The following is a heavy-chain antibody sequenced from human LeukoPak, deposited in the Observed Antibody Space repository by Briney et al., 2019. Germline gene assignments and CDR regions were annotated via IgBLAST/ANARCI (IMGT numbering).Heavy chain of an antibody. CDR2: IYSGGST. J-gene: IGHJ6*03. D-gene: IGHD2-2*01. CDR1: GFTVSSNY. Sequence: GGSLRLSCAASGFTVSSNYMSWVRQAPGKGLEWVSVIYSGGSTYYADSVKGRFTISRDNSKNTLYLQTNSLRAEDTAVYYCAKSLESTNYYYHMDVWGKGTTVTISS. V-gene: IGHV3-53*01. CDR3: AKSLESTNYYYHMDV.